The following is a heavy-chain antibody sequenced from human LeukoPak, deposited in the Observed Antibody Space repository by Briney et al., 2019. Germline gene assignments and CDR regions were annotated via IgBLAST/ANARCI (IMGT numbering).Heavy chain of an antibody. CDR3: AKGSIAAAGTAY. V-gene: IGHV3-23*01. CDR2: ISGSGGST. D-gene: IGHD6-13*01. Sequence: GSLRLSCAASGFTFSSYAMSWVRQAPGKGLERVSAISGSGGSTYYADSVKGRFTISRDNSKNTLYLQMNSLRAEDTAVYYCAKGSIAAAGTAYWGQGTLVTVSS. CDR1: GFTFSSYA. J-gene: IGHJ4*02.